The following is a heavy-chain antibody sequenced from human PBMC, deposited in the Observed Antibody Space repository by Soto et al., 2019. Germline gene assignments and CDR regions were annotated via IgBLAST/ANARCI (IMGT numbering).Heavy chain of an antibody. CDR2: ISWNSGNI. V-gene: IGHV3-9*01. J-gene: IGHJ4*02. CDR3: AKARPFGDTATINGFDY. CDR1: GFTFDDYD. D-gene: IGHD5-18*01. Sequence: DVQLVESGGGLVQPGRSLRLSCAASGFTFDDYDMHWVRQAPGKGLEWVSGISWNSGNIDYADSVKGRFTISRDNAKNSLYLQMNSLRAEDTALYYCAKARPFGDTATINGFDYWGQGTLVTVSS.